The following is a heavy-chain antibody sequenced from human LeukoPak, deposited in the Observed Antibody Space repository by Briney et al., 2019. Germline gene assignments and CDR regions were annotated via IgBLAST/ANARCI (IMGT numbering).Heavy chain of an antibody. D-gene: IGHD3-22*01. Sequence: SQTLSLTCTVSGGSISSGDYYWSWIRQPPGKGLEWIAYMYYSGSTYYNPSLKSRVTVSADTSKNQLSLKLSSVTAADTAAYYCARPYYYDSRIDPWGQGILVTASS. CDR2: MYYSGST. CDR3: ARPYYYDSRIDP. CDR1: GGSISSGDYY. V-gene: IGHV4-30-4*01. J-gene: IGHJ5*02.